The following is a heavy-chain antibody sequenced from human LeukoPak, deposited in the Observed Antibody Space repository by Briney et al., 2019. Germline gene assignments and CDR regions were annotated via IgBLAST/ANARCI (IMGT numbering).Heavy chain of an antibody. D-gene: IGHD1-26*01. Sequence: PSETLSLTCTVSGGSISTSNYYWGWIRQPPGKGLEWIGNIFYSGSTYYNPSLKSRVTMSVDASENQFSLKLSSVTAADTAVYYCARAQRGATPGYYYYYYMDVWGKGTTVTISS. V-gene: IGHV4-39*07. CDR3: ARAQRGATPGYYYYYYMDV. J-gene: IGHJ6*03. CDR2: IFYSGST. CDR1: GGSISTSNYY.